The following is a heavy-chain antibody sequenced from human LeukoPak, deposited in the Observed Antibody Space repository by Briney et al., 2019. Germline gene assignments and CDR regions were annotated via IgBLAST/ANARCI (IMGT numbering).Heavy chain of an antibody. V-gene: IGHV1-69*04. J-gene: IGHJ4*02. Sequence: SVKVSCKASGGTFSSYAISWVRQAPGQGLEWMGRIIPILGIANYAHKFQGRGTVTAAKSTSTAYMYLKSLRSEDTAVSYCARASCTPASASSTCCTYFDYWGQGTLVTVSS. CDR2: IIPILGIA. CDR3: ARASCTPASASSTCCTYFDY. D-gene: IGHD2-2*01. CDR1: GGTFSSYA.